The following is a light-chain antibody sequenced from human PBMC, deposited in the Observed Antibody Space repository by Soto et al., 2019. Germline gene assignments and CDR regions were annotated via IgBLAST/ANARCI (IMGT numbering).Light chain of an antibody. Sequence: DIQMTQSPPSLSASVGDRVTITCRASQSIFRSLNWYQQKPGKAPKLLIYAASNLQSGVPSRFSGSESGKDFILTISSLQPEDFATYYCQQIYAAPVTFGQGTKVEIK. CDR2: AAS. CDR1: QSIFRS. CDR3: QQIYAAPVT. J-gene: IGKJ1*01. V-gene: IGKV1-39*01.